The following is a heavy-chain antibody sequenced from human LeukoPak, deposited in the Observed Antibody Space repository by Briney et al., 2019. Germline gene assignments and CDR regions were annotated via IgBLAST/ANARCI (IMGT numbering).Heavy chain of an antibody. D-gene: IGHD6-19*01. Sequence: SETLSLTCTVSGGSISNSGYYWAWIRQPPGKGLEWIGTIYYSGNTYYNPSLKSRVTLSVDTSKNHFSLRLSSVTGADTAVYYCARYRYSSGWPNWFDPWGQGTLVTVSS. CDR3: ARYRYSSGWPNWFDP. CDR1: GGSISNSGYY. V-gene: IGHV4-39*02. CDR2: IYYSGNT. J-gene: IGHJ5*02.